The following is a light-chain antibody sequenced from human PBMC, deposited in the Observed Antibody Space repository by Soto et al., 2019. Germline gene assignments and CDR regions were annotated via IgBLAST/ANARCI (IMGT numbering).Light chain of an antibody. J-gene: IGKJ1*01. Sequence: EIVLTQSPGTLSLSPGERATLSCRASQSVTSGDLAWYQQKPGQAPRLLMYGASRRITGVPDRFSGSGSGTDFTLTISRLQPEDFAVYYCQQYGNFPLTFGQGTKVEIK. CDR3: QQYGNFPLT. V-gene: IGKV3-20*01. CDR1: QSVTSGD. CDR2: GAS.